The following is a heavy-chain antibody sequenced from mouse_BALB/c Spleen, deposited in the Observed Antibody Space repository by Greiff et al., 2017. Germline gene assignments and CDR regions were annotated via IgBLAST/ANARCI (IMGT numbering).Heavy chain of an antibody. CDR2: INPGSGGT. Sequence: VQLQQSGAELVRPGTSVKVSCKASGYAFTNYLIEWVKQRPGQGLEWIGVINPGSGGTNYNEKFKGKATLTADKSSSTAYMQLSSLTSDDSAVYFCARGAYDYDGRAWFAYWGQGTRVTVSA. CDR3: ARGAYDYDGRAWFAY. D-gene: IGHD2-4*01. J-gene: IGHJ3*01. CDR1: GYAFTNYL. V-gene: IGHV1-54*01.